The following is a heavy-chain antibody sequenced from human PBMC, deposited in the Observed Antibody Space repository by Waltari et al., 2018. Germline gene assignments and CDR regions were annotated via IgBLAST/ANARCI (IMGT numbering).Heavy chain of an antibody. CDR3: ARWFGALDY. CDR1: GGSISSGSSY. V-gene: IGHV4-61*02. Sequence: QVPLQESGPGLVKPSQTLSLTCTVAGGSISSGSSYWSWIRQPVGKGLEWIGRIYTSGSTSYNPTLKNQFTISVYTYKNQFSLKLSSVTASDTAVYYCARWFGALDYWGQGTLVTVSS. J-gene: IGHJ4*02. CDR2: IYTSGST. D-gene: IGHD3-3*01.